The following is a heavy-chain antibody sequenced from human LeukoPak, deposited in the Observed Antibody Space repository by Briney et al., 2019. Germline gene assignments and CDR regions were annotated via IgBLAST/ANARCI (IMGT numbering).Heavy chain of an antibody. CDR2: ISWNSGSI. CDR3: AKQSAGTHGYFDY. J-gene: IGHJ4*02. V-gene: IGHV3-9*01. Sequence: GGSLRLSCAASRFTFDDYAMDWVRQAPGKGLEWVSGISWNSGSIDYADSVKGRFTISRDNAKNSMYLQMNSLRTEDTALYYCAKQSAGTHGYFDYWGQGTLVTVSS. D-gene: IGHD3-3*01. CDR1: RFTFDDYA.